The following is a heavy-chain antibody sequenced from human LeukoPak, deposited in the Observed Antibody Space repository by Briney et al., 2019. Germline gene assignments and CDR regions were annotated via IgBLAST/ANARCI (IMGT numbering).Heavy chain of an antibody. V-gene: IGHV1-18*01. CDR2: ISAYNGNT. J-gene: IGHJ4*02. Sequence: GASVKVSCKASGYTFTSYGISWVRQAPGQGLEWMGWISAYNGNTNYAQKLQGRVTMTTDTSTSTAYMELRSLRSDDTAVYYCARDRAPYYGSSGYYYSWGQGTLVTVSS. CDR1: GYTFTSYG. CDR3: ARDRAPYYGSSGYYYS. D-gene: IGHD3-22*01.